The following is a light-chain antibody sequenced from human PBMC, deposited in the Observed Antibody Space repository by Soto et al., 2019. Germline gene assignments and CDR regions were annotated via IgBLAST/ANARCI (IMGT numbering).Light chain of an antibody. CDR1: SSDVGTYNL. Sequence: QSALTQSASLSGSPGQSITISCTGTSSDVGTYNLVSWYQHYPVNAPQLMIYEVNERPAGVANRVSGSKSGNTASLAIPGHQAEDESDYYCGSYATGTTWVFCGGTKQTVL. CDR3: GSYATGTTWV. J-gene: IGLJ3*02. CDR2: EVN. V-gene: IGLV2-23*02.